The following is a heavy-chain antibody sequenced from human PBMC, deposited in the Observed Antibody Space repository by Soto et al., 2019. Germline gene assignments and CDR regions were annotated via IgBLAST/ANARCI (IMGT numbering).Heavy chain of an antibody. CDR1: GFTVSSNY. J-gene: IGHJ3*01. V-gene: IGHV3-66*01. D-gene: IGHD3-3*01. CDR3: ARDSSAVDAFDF. CDR2: IYSGGST. Sequence: PGGSLRLSCAASGFTVSSNYMSWVRQAPGKGLEWVSVIYSGGSTYYADSVKDRFTISRDNSKNTLYLQMNSLRAEDTAVYYCARDSSAVDAFDFWGQGTMVTVSS.